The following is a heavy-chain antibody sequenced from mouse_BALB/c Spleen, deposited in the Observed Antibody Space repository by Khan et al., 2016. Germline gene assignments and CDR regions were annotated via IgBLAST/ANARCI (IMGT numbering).Heavy chain of an antibody. CDR2: FNPISGYT. V-gene: IGHV1-4*02. CDR3: ARGRHFDF. J-gene: IGHJ2*01. Sequence: QVQLQQSAAELARPGASVKMSCKASGYTFTDYTIHWVKQRPGQGLEWIGYFNPISGYTEYNQRFTDKTTLTADQSSSTAYIQLTSLTSEDSAVDYRARGRHFDFWGQGTTLTVSS. CDR1: GYTFTDYT.